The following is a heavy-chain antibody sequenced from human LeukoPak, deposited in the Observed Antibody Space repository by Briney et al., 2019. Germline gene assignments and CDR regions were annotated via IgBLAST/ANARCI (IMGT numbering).Heavy chain of an antibody. Sequence: GRSLRLSCAASGFTFSSYGMHWVRQAPGKGLEWVAGIYYDGSSKYYADSVKGRFTISRDNSKNTLYLQMNSLRAEDPAVYYCAKGYCSGGSCYSMDYWGQGTLVTVSS. CDR2: IYYDGSSK. CDR3: AKGYCSGGSCYSMDY. V-gene: IGHV3-30*18. J-gene: IGHJ4*02. D-gene: IGHD2-15*01. CDR1: GFTFSSYG.